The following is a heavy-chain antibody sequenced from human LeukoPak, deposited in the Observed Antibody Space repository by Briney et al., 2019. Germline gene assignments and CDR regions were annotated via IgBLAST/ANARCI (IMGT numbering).Heavy chain of an antibody. J-gene: IGHJ3*02. Sequence: GESLKISCKGSGYTFTNYWIGWVRQMPGKGLEWMGIVYPGDSDTRYSPSFQGQVTMSADESISTAYLQWNSLGASDTAMYYCARRVRFYGSGSAFDIWGQGTMVTVSS. CDR2: VYPGDSDT. CDR1: GYTFTNYW. V-gene: IGHV5-51*01. CDR3: ARRVRFYGSGSAFDI. D-gene: IGHD3-10*01.